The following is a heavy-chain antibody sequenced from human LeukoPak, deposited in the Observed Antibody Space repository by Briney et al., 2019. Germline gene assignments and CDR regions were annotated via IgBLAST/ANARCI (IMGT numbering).Heavy chain of an antibody. V-gene: IGHV3-66*01. Sequence: GGSLRLSCAVSGFTVSTNYMSWVRQAPGKGLEWVSIIHRDGSTNYADSVKGRFTISRDNSKNTLYIQMNSLRTEDTAVYYCARDGGRVLSHDHWGQGTLVTVSS. CDR2: IHRDGST. CDR1: GFTVSTNY. J-gene: IGHJ4*02. CDR3: ARDGGRVLSHDH. D-gene: IGHD3-16*01.